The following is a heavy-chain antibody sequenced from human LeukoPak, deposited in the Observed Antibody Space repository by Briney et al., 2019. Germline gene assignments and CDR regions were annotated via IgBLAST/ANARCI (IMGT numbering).Heavy chain of an antibody. J-gene: IGHJ5*02. D-gene: IGHD5-24*01. Sequence: GGSLRLSCAAPGFTFSSNRRTWVRQAPGKGLGRVSTIGVSVGRTYYAASVKGRFTISRDNPKNTLYLQMNSLRAEDAAIYYCAKEMATSSTFRWFARWGQGALVIVSS. V-gene: IGHV3-23*01. CDR2: IGVSVGRT. CDR3: AKEMATSSTFRWFAR. CDR1: GFTFSSNR.